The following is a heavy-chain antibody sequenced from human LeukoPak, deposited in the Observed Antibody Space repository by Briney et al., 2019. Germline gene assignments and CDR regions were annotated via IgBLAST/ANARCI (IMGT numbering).Heavy chain of an antibody. CDR1: GSTVTGKS. CDR2: IYSGGST. CDR3: ARARITYYYETSGPVDAFDI. V-gene: IGHV3-66*01. J-gene: IGHJ3*02. Sequence: GGSLRLSCAASGSTVTGKSMSWVRQAPGKGLEWVSVIYSGGSTDYADSVKGRFSISRDNYANTLYVQMNSLRAEDTAVYYCARARITYYYETSGPVDAFDIWGQGTVVTVSS. D-gene: IGHD3-22*01.